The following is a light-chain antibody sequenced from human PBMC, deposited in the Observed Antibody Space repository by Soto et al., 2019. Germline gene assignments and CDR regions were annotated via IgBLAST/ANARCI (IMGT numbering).Light chain of an antibody. CDR2: EVT. Sequence: QSVLTQPPSASGSPGQSVTISCTGTSSDVGGHNEVSWYQQHPGKAPKLMIYEVTKRPSGVPDRFSGSKSGNTASLTVSGLQAEDEADYYCSSYGGSNNLVFGGGTKLTVL. CDR3: SSYGGSNNLV. CDR1: SSDVGGHNE. J-gene: IGLJ2*01. V-gene: IGLV2-8*01.